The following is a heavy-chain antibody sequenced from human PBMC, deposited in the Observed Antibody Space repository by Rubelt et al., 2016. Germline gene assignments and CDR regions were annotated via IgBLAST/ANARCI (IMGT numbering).Heavy chain of an antibody. Sequence: QVQLQESGPGLVKPSGTLSLTCAVSGGSISSNNCCSWVRQPPGKGLEWIGEIFHSGNTNYNPSLSCRGPISVDTAQNEFYLGLTSVTATDTAVYYCARQVVPPANYGMDVWGQGTTVTVSS. D-gene: IGHD2-2*01. CDR3: ARQVVPPANYGMDV. V-gene: IGHV4-4*02. CDR2: IFHSGNT. J-gene: IGHJ6*02. CDR1: GGSISSNNC.